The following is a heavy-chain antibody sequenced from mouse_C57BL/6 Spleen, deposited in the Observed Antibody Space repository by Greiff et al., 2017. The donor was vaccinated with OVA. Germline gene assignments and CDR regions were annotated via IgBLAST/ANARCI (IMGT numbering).Heavy chain of an antibody. Sequence: QVQLQQPGAELVRPGSSVKPSCKASGYTFTSYWMHWVKQRPIQGLEWIGNIDPSDSETHYNQKFKDKATLTVDKSSSTAYMQRSSLTSEDSAVYYCARWNYGSSYGYFDVWGTGTTVTVAS. J-gene: IGHJ1*03. CDR3: ARWNYGSSYGYFDV. CDR1: GYTFTSYW. CDR2: IDPSDSET. D-gene: IGHD1-1*01. V-gene: IGHV1-52*01.